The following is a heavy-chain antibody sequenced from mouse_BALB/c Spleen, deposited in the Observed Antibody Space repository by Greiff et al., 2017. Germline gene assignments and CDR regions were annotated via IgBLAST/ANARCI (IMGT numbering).Heavy chain of an antibody. V-gene: IGHV14-3*02. CDR1: GFNIKDTY. J-gene: IGHJ2*01. CDR3: ARRGGMYYFDY. D-gene: IGHD1-1*02. CDR2: IDPANGNT. Sequence: EVQLVESGAELVKPGASVKLSCTASGFNIKDTYMHWVKQRPEQGLEWIGRIDPANGNTKYDPKFQGKATITADTSSNTAYLQLSSLTSEDTAVYYCARRGGMYYFDYWGQGTTLTVSS.